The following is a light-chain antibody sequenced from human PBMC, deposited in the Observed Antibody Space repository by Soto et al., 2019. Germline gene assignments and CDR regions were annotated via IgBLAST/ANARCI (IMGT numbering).Light chain of an antibody. Sequence: DIPMTQSPSTLSASVGDRVTITCRASQSISSWLAWYQQKPGKAPKLLIYKASSLETGVPSRFSGSGSGTEFTLIISSLQPDDFASYYCQQYGSSSSWTFGQGTKVEIK. J-gene: IGKJ1*01. V-gene: IGKV1-5*03. CDR1: QSISSW. CDR3: QQYGSSSSWT. CDR2: KAS.